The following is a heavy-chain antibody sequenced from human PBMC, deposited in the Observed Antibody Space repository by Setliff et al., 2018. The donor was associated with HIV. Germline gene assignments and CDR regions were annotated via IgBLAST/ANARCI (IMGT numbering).Heavy chain of an antibody. CDR3: TTVPPRDFWSGYYYYYYMDV. D-gene: IGHD3-3*01. CDR2: IKSKTDGGTT. J-gene: IGHJ6*03. V-gene: IGHV3-15*01. Sequence: NPGGSLRLSCAASGFTFSSAWMGWVRQAPAKGLEWVGRIKSKTDGGTTDYAAPVKGRFTISRDDSKNTLYLQMNSLKTEDTAVYYCTTVPPRDFWSGYYYYYYMDVWGKGTTVTVSS. CDR1: GFTFSSAW.